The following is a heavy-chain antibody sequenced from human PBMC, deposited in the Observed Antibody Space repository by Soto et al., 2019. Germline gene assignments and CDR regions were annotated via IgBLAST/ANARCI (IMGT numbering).Heavy chain of an antibody. CDR2: IGTAGDT. CDR1: GFTFSSYD. J-gene: IGHJ6*02. V-gene: IGHV3-13*01. CDR3: ARDXGTVAGPNYYYYYGMDV. D-gene: IGHD6-19*01. Sequence: GGSRRLSCAASGFTFSSYDMHWVRQATGKGLEWVSAIGTAGDTYYPGSVKGRFTISRENAKNSLYLQMNSLRAGDTAVYYCARDXGTVAGPNYYYYYGMDVWGQGTTVTVSS.